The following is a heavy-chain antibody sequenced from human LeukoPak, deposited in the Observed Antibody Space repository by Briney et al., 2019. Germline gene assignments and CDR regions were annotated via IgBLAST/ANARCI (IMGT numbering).Heavy chain of an antibody. D-gene: IGHD3-3*01. Sequence: ASVKVSCKASGGTFSSYAISWVRQAPGQGLEWMGWISAYNGNTNYAQKLQGRVTMTTDTSTSTAYMELRSLRSDDTAVYYCARAYYDFWSGYYTRSFDYWGQGTLVTVSS. V-gene: IGHV1-18*01. CDR2: ISAYNGNT. CDR1: GGTFSSYA. CDR3: ARAYYDFWSGYYTRSFDY. J-gene: IGHJ4*02.